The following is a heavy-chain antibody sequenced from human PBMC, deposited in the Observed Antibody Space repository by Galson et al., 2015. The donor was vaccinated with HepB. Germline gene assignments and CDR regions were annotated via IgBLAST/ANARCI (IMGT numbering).Heavy chain of an antibody. J-gene: IGHJ4*02. CDR1: GITLSSYS. D-gene: IGHD4-17*01. CDR3: ARRHGDYEGSFEY. CDR2: ITTSGTTI. Sequence: LRLPFAAFGITLSSYSMNRVRQAPGKGLEWISYITTSGTTITYADSVKGRFTVSRDNAKNSLFLHMNSLRGEDTGVYYCARRHGDYEGSFEYWGQGTLVTVSS. V-gene: IGHV3-48*01.